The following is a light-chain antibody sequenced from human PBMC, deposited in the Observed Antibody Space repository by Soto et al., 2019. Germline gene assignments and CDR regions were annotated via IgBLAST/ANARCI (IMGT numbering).Light chain of an antibody. Sequence: QSVLTQPPSASGTPGQRVTISCSGSSSNIGSYTVNWYQQVPGTAPKLLIYSNNQRPSGVPDRFSGSKSGNTASLTISGLQAEDEADYYCSSYTTSSTVVFGGGTKVTVL. CDR1: SSNIGSYT. CDR3: SSYTTSSTVV. CDR2: SNN. J-gene: IGLJ2*01. V-gene: IGLV1-44*01.